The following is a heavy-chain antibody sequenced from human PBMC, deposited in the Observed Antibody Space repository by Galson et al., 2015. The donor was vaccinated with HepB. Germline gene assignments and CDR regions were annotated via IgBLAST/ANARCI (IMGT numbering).Heavy chain of an antibody. J-gene: IGHJ2*01. V-gene: IGHV3-30*04. D-gene: IGHD7-27*01. CDR1: GFTFSSYA. CDR2: ISYDGSNK. CDR3: ARDLTGDFDL. Sequence: LRLSCATSGFTFSSYAMHWVRQAPGKGLEWVAVISYDGSNKYYADSVKGRFTISRDNSKNTLYLQMNSLRAEDTAVYYCARDLTGDFDLWGRGTLVTVSS.